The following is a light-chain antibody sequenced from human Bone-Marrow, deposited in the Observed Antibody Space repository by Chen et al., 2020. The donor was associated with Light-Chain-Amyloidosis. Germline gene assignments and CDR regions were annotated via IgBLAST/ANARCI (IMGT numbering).Light chain of an antibody. CDR2: DDS. V-gene: IGLV3-21*02. J-gene: IGLJ3*02. Sequence: SYVLTQPSSVSVAPGQTATIAWGGNNIGSTSVLWYQQTPGQAPLLVVYDDSDRPSGIPERLSGSNSGNTATLTISRVEAGDEADYYCQVWDRSSDRPVFGGGTKLTVL. CDR1: NIGSTS. CDR3: QVWDRSSDRPV.